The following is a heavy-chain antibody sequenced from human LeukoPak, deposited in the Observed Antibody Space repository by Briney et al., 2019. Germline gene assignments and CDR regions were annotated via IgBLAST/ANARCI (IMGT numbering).Heavy chain of an antibody. V-gene: IGHV1-69*05. CDR3: ARDHTGYSSSWFDY. CDR2: IIPIFGTA. D-gene: IGHD6-13*01. J-gene: IGHJ4*02. CDR1: GGTFSSYA. Sequence: GASVKVSCKASGGTFSSYAISWVRQAPGQGLEWMGAIIPIFGTANYAQMFQGRVAITTDESTSTAYMELSSLRSEDTAVYYCARDHTGYSSSWFDYWGQGTLVTVSS.